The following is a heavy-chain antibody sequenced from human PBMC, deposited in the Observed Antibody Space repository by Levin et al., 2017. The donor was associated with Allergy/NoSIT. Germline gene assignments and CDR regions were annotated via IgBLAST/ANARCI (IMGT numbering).Heavy chain of an antibody. V-gene: IGHV3-23*01. CDR1: GFTFSSYG. CDR2: IRGSDSST. J-gene: IGHJ5*02. Sequence: GESLKISCAASGFTFSSYGMSWVRQAPGKGLEWVSAIRGSDSSTCYSDSVKGRFTISRDNSKNTLHLQMNSLRADDTAIYYCARKATNSATSFWFDPWGQGTLVTVSS. D-gene: IGHD2/OR15-2a*01. CDR3: ARKATNSATSFWFDP.